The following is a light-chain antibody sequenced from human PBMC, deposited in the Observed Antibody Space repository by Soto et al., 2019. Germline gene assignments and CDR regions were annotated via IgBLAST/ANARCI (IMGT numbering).Light chain of an antibody. J-gene: IGKJ5*01. Sequence: EVVVTQSPATLSVSPGEIATLSFSASESVGRHLAWYHQKPGQAPKLLIFDASTRATGVPARFSGSGSGTEFTLTVSSLQSEDIAVYFCQQYNNWPPNFGQGTRLEI. CDR3: QQYNNWPPN. CDR2: DAS. CDR1: ESVGRH. V-gene: IGKV3-15*01.